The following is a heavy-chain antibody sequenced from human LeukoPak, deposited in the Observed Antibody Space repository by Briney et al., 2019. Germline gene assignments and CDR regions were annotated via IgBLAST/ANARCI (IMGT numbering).Heavy chain of an antibody. J-gene: IGHJ4*02. D-gene: IGHD3-10*01. CDR2: ISWNSGSI. CDR3: AKDIGSGSLRTYYFDY. Sequence: GGSLRLSCAASGFTFDDYAMHWVRQAPGKGLEWVSGISWNSGSIGYADSVKGRFTISRDNAKNSLYLQMNSPRAEDTALYYCAKDIGSGSLRTYYFDYWGQGTLVTVSS. V-gene: IGHV3-9*01. CDR1: GFTFDDYA.